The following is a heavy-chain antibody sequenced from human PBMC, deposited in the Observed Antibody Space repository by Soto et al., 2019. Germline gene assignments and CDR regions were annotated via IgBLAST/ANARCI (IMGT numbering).Heavy chain of an antibody. CDR3: ARDRGVAPPVAGNTHYYYYMDV. J-gene: IGHJ6*03. CDR2: ISAFNGNT. CDR1: GYSFTNYG. Sequence: QDQLVQSGAEVKKPGASVTVSCKASGYSFTNYGVTWVRQAPGQGLEWMGWISAFNGNTHYAQNLHGRATLTTAASTSTAYMELRSLRSDDPDVYYCARDRGVAPPVAGNTHYYYYMDVWGKGTTVTVSS. D-gene: IGHD6-19*01. V-gene: IGHV1-18*01.